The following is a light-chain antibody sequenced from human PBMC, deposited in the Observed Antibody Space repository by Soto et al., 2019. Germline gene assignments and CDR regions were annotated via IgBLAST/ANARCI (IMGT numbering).Light chain of an antibody. CDR3: QQTYDTRALT. CDR1: QSISRY. CDR2: GAS. V-gene: IGKV1-39*01. J-gene: IGKJ4*01. Sequence: DIQMTQSPSSLSASVGDRVTITCRASQSISRYLHWYQKMPGRAPRLLIYGASRLQSAEPSRFSGTGSGTEFTLTISSLQPEDYGTYYCQQTYDTRALTFGGGTRVEIK.